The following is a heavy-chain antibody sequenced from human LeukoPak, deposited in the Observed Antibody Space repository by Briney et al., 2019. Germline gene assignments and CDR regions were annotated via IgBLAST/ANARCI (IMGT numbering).Heavy chain of an antibody. CDR2: LYSGGTT. Sequence: QPGGSLRLSCAASVFTVSSSYMSWVRQPPGKGLEWVSVLYSGGTTYYADSVRGRFTISRDNSKNTLYLQMNSLRAEDTAVYYCARAGCAGGTCLYYFDSWGQGTLVTVSS. D-gene: IGHD2-15*01. V-gene: IGHV3-66*01. J-gene: IGHJ4*02. CDR3: ARAGCAGGTCLYYFDS. CDR1: VFTVSSSY.